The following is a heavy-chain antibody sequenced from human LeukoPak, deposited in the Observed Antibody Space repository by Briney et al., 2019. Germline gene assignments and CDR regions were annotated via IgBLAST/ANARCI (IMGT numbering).Heavy chain of an antibody. Sequence: ASVKLSCKASGYTFTIYGISWVRHPPGPGLERKGWISAYNGNTNYAQKLQGRVTMTTDTSTSTAYMELRSLRSDDTAVYYCARVLDIVVVPAAIDYWGQGTLVTVSS. D-gene: IGHD2-2*03. J-gene: IGHJ4*02. V-gene: IGHV1-18*01. CDR1: GYTFTIYG. CDR3: ARVLDIVVVPAAIDY. CDR2: ISAYNGNT.